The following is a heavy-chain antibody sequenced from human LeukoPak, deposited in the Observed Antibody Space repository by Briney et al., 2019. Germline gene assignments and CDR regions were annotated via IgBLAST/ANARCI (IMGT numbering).Heavy chain of an antibody. D-gene: IGHD5-12*01. CDR1: GFTFSSYW. J-gene: IGHJ6*03. CDR3: ARDNSGYDANYNYYYYIDV. Sequence: PGGSLRLSCAASGFTFSSYWMSWVRQAPGKGLEWVANIKQDGSEKSYVDSVKGRFIISRDNAKKSLYLQMNSLRAEDTAVYYCARDNSGYDANYNYYYYIDVWGKGTTVTISS. V-gene: IGHV3-7*01. CDR2: IKQDGSEK.